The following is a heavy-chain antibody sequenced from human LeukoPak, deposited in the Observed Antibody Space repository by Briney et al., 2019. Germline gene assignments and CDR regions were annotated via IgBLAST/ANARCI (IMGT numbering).Heavy chain of an antibody. J-gene: IGHJ4*02. D-gene: IGHD3-9*01. Sequence: PGGPLRLSCAVSGFSVTNDFITWVRQAPGKGLNWVSVIYSSGYTVYAGSVKGRFTISRDNSKNTVFLEMKSLRAEDTGVYYCARWIYDTLTGYPSLDYWGQGALVTVSS. CDR1: GFSVTNDF. CDR3: ARWIYDTLTGYPSLDY. V-gene: IGHV3-66*01. CDR2: IYSSGYT.